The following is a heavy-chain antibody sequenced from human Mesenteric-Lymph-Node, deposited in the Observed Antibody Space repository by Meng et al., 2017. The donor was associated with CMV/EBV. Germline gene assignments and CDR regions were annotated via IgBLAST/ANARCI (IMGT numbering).Heavy chain of an antibody. V-gene: IGHV1-2*02. J-gene: IGHJ4*02. CDR2: INPKSGAT. Sequence: ASVKVSCKASGYTFTGYYMHWVRQAPGQGLEWMGWINPKSGATNYVQRFQGNVTMTRDASITTAYLELSRLTSDDTAVYYCARRGYRGFEDYWGQGTLVTVSS. CDR1: GYTFTGYY. CDR3: ARRGYRGFEDY. D-gene: IGHD5-12*01.